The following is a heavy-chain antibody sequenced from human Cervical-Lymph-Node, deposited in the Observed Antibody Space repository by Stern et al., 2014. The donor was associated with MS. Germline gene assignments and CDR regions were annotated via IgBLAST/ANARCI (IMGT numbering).Heavy chain of an antibody. CDR2: INPDGGGT. CDR1: GYTFIDYY. D-gene: IGHD6-19*01. V-gene: IGHV1-2*06. CDR3: ARDLVGSGWSMDS. J-gene: IGHJ4*02. Sequence: QVHLVESGAEVKKPGASVKVSCKASGYTFIDYYMQWVRQVPGQGLEWMGRINPDGGGTTYAQKFQGRVAMTRDTSISTVYMELTSLTSADTAVYFCARDLVGSGWSMDSWGQGTLVTVSS.